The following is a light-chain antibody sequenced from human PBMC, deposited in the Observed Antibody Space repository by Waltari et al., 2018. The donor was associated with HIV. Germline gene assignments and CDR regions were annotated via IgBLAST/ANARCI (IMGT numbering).Light chain of an antibody. V-gene: IGLV2-8*01. CDR3: CSLAARNTLI. Sequence: QSALTQPPSASGSPGQSVTISCTGTSSDVGSSKLVSWYQHHPGKAPKLIIYDVNTRPSGVPHRFSGSKSGHTASLTVSGLQPEDEGDYFCCSLAARNTLIFGGGTKLTV. CDR2: DVN. J-gene: IGLJ2*01. CDR1: SSDVGSSKL.